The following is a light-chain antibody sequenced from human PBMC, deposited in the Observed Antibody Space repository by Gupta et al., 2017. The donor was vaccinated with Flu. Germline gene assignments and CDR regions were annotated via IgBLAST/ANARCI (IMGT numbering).Light chain of an antibody. J-gene: IGLJ2*01. CDR2: AVS. V-gene: IGLV2-8*01. Sequence: ALPQPPSASDSPLQSVTISSTSPSIDFGGYNSVSWYLQHPVKAPKLMIYAVSKRPSEFPDRFSGSKSGNTASLTVSGLHSEDEADYYCSSYSGINNRVVFGGGTKLTVL. CDR3: SSYSGINNRVV. CDR1: SIDFGGYNS.